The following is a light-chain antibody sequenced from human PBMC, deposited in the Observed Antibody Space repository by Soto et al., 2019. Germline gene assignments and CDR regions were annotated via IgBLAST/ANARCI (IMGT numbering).Light chain of an antibody. CDR1: QSVSSSY. CDR3: QQYGSSPLFT. Sequence: EIVLTQSPGTLSLSPGERATLSCRASQSVSSSYLAWYQQKPGQAPRLLIYGASSRATGIPDRFSGSGSGTDFTLTISRLEAEDFAVYDCQQYGSSPLFTFGPGTKVDIK. J-gene: IGKJ3*01. CDR2: GAS. V-gene: IGKV3-20*01.